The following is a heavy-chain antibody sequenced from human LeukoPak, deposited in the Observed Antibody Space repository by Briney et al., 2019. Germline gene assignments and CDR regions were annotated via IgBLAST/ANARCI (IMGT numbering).Heavy chain of an antibody. Sequence: ASVKVSCKASGYTFTSYGISWVRQAPGQGLEWMGWISAYNGNTNYAQKLQGRVTMTTDTSTSTAYMELRSLRSDDTAVYCCARDYPLLRFLEWQNNWFDPWGQGTLVTVSS. CDR3: ARDYPLLRFLEWQNNWFDP. J-gene: IGHJ5*02. V-gene: IGHV1-18*01. D-gene: IGHD3-3*01. CDR2: ISAYNGNT. CDR1: GYTFTSYG.